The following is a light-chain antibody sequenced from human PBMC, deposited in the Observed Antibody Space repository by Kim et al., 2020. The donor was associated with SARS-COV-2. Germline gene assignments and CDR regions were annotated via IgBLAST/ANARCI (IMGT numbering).Light chain of an antibody. CDR1: QSVRSN. CDR3: QQYEKWPRS. V-gene: IGKV3-15*01. Sequence: VCPGERDPLSCTASQSVRSNLAGYQQKRGHAPRLRISAASTRATRIPLSVSGGGSGREYTLTISSRQTEDFAVYYCQQYEKWPRSYGQGTKVDIK. J-gene: IGKJ1*01. CDR2: AAS.